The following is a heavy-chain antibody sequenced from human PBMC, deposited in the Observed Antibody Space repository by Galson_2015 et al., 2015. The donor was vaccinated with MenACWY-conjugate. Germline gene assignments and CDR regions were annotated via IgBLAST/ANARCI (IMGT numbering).Heavy chain of an antibody. J-gene: IGHJ3*02. D-gene: IGHD6-19*01. CDR2: LTSAHATT. CDR1: GFAFANYA. Sequence: SLRLSCAAPGFAFANYAMSWVRQAPGKGPEWVASLTSAHATTYYADSVKGRFTISRDNSKDTLFLQMNSLSVDDTAVYYCAKERRIMTVAAPSDGFDMCGQGTMVTVSS. V-gene: IGHV3-23*01. CDR3: AKERRIMTVAAPSDGFDM.